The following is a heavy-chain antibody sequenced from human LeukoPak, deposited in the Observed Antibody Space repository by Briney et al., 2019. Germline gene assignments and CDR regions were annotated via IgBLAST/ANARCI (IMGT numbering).Heavy chain of an antibody. CDR2: IYYSGST. CDR1: GGSISSGDYY. J-gene: IGHJ3*02. Sequence: SETLSLTCTVSGGSISSGDYYWSWIRQHPGKGLEWIGYIYYSGSTYYNPSLKSRVTISVDTSKNQFSLKLSSVTAADTAVYYCARGSDYVWGSYRYRSPDDALDIWGQGTMVTVSS. V-gene: IGHV4-31*03. CDR3: ARGSDYVWGSYRYRSPDDALDI. D-gene: IGHD3-16*02.